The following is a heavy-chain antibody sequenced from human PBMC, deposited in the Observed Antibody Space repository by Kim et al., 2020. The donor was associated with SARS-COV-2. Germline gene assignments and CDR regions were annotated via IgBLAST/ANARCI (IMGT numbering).Heavy chain of an antibody. J-gene: IGHJ4*02. Sequence: AQKHQGRVTMTTDTSTSTAYMELRSLRSDDTAVYYCARLRSTVVTQPFDYWGQGTLVTVSS. D-gene: IGHD4-17*01. V-gene: IGHV1-18*01. CDR3: ARLRSTVVTQPFDY.